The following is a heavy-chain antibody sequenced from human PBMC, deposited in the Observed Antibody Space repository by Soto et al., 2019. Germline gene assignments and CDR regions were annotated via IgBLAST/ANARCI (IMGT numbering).Heavy chain of an antibody. CDR1: GFTFSNAA. V-gene: IGHV3-23*01. J-gene: IGHJ6*02. CDR2: LSGSGAYT. D-gene: IGHD2-2*02. Sequence: AGGALRLSCAASGFTFSNAAMTWVRQAPGKGLEWVSSLSGSGAYTFYADSVKGRFTISRDNSNNTLYLQINNMRAEDTAIYYCAKGYCSGPSCYRGYGMDVWGQGTTVTVSS. CDR3: AKGYCSGPSCYRGYGMDV.